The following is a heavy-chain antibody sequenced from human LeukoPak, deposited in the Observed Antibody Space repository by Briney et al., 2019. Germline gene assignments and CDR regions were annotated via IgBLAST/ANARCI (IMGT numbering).Heavy chain of an antibody. CDR1: GYTFTSYG. CDR2: ISAYNGNT. Sequence: ASVKVSCKASGYTFTSYGISWVRQAPGQGLVWMGWISAYNGNTNYAQKLQGRVTMTTDTSTSTAYMELRSLRSDDTAVYYCARVEGVLEGFYYYMDVWGKGTTVTVSS. J-gene: IGHJ6*03. D-gene: IGHD5/OR15-5a*01. CDR3: ARVEGVLEGFYYYMDV. V-gene: IGHV1-18*01.